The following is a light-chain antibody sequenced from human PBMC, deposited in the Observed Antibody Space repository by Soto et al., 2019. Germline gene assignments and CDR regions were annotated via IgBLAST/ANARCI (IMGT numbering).Light chain of an antibody. CDR1: HSVSRY. Sequence: EIVLTQSPATLSLSPGQRATLSCRASHSVSRYLAWYQQKPGQAHRLLIYDASNRATGIPARFSGSGSGTDFTLTINSLEPEDFAVYYCQQREHWPPITFGQGTRLEIK. J-gene: IGKJ5*01. CDR3: QQREHWPPIT. V-gene: IGKV3-11*01. CDR2: DAS.